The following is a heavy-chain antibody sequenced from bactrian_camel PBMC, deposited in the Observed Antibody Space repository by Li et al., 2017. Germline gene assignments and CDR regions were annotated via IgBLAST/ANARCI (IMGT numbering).Heavy chain of an antibody. V-gene: IGHV3S54*01. CDR1: TYIVNSKC. CDR2: IATGSGNT. D-gene: IGHD2*01. Sequence: HVQLVESGGGSVQAGGSRRLSCAASTYIVNSKCLGWFRQAPGKKREGVARIATGSGNTYYADSVKGRFTISQDNAKNTVYLQMNSLKPEDTAMYYCAARGPYCYTKLSVRDFTYWGQGTQVTVS. J-gene: IGHJ6*01. CDR3: AARGPYCYTKLSVRDFTY.